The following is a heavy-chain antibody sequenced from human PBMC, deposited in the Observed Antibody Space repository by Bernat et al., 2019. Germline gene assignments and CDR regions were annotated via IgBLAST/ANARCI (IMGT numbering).Heavy chain of an antibody. CDR3: AKDGCGTTSSGA. D-gene: IGHD6-25*01. V-gene: IGHV3-23*01. CDR2: ISGSGGTT. CDR1: GFTFSSYA. Sequence: EVQLLESGGGLVQPGGSLRLSCAASGFTFSSYAMSWVRQAPGKGLEWVSAISGSGGTTYYADSVKGRFTISRDNSKNALCLQMNSLRADDTAIYYWAKDGCGTTSSGAWGQGTLVTVSS. J-gene: IGHJ5*02.